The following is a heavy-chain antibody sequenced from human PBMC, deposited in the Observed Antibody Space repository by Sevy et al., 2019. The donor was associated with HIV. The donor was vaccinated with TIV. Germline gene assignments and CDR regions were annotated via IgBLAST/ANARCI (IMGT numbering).Heavy chain of an antibody. CDR3: ARDGYSSGWDDY. J-gene: IGHJ4*02. CDR1: GGTFSSYA. Sequence: ASVKVSCKASGGTFSSYAISWVRQAPGQGLEWMGGIIPIFGTAYYAQKFQGRVTITADESTSTAYMELSSLRSEDTAVYYCARDGYSSGWDDYWGQGTLVTVSS. D-gene: IGHD6-19*01. CDR2: IIPIFGTA. V-gene: IGHV1-69*13.